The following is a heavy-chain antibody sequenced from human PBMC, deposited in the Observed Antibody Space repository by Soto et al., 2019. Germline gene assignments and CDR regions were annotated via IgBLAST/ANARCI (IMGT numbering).Heavy chain of an antibody. CDR3: AKDRLGIAAAGFDY. D-gene: IGHD6-13*01. Sequence: GGSLRLSCAASGFTFDDYAMHWVRQAPGKGLEWVSGISWNSGSIGYADSVKGRFTISRDNAKNSLYLQMNSLRAEDTALYYCAKDRLGIAAAGFDYWGQGTLVTVSS. CDR1: GFTFDDYA. V-gene: IGHV3-9*01. J-gene: IGHJ4*02. CDR2: ISWNSGSI.